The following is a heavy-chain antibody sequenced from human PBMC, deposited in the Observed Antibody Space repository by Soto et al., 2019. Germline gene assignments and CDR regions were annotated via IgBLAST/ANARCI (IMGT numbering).Heavy chain of an antibody. D-gene: IGHD6-6*01. CDR3: ARDRIAARYCFDY. V-gene: IGHV3-33*01. Sequence: GGSLRLSCAASGFTFSSYGMHWVRQAPGKGLEWVAVIWYDGSNKYYADSVKGRFTISRDNSKNTLYLQMNSLRAEDTDVYYCARDRIAARYCFDYWGQGTLVTVSS. CDR1: GFTFSSYG. J-gene: IGHJ4*02. CDR2: IWYDGSNK.